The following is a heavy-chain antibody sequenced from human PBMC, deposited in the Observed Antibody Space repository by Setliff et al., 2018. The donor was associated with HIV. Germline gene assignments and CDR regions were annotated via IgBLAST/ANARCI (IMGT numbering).Heavy chain of an antibody. CDR2: IMSETDGGTV. CDR1: GFTFNNAW. J-gene: IGHJ4*02. Sequence: GGSLRLSCAASGFTFNNAWMTWVRQAPGKGLEWVGRIMSETDGGTVDYAAPVKGRFTMSRDDSRDTLFLQMNSLKTEDTAVYYCTTDRGQLVRDYWGQGTLVTVSS. V-gene: IGHV3-15*01. CDR3: TTDRGQLVRDY. D-gene: IGHD6-13*01.